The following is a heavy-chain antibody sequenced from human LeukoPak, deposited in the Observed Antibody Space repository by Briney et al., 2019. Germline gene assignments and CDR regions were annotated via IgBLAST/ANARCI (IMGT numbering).Heavy chain of an antibody. CDR1: EFTFSSYA. D-gene: IGHD3-3*01. V-gene: IGHV3-23*01. Sequence: GGSLRLSCAASEFTFSSYAMSWVRQAPGKGLEWVSAIVGSGDYTYYADSVKGRFTISRDNSKNTLYLHMNSLRVEDTALCYCAKDSTIFGANTHFDYWGQGTPVTVSS. CDR2: IVGSGDYT. J-gene: IGHJ4*02. CDR3: AKDSTIFGANTHFDY.